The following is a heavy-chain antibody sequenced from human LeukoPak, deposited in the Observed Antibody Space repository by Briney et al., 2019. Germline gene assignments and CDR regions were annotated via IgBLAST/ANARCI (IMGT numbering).Heavy chain of an antibody. Sequence: SETLSLTCTVSGGSISSYYWNWTRQPPGKGLGSIGYFYYSGSTSYNPSLKSRVTISVDTSKNQFSLKLSSVTAADTTVYYCARSSDSSGYSPGYFDYWGQGTLVTVSS. J-gene: IGHJ4*02. CDR3: ARSSDSSGYSPGYFDY. CDR1: GGSISSYY. CDR2: FYYSGST. D-gene: IGHD3-22*01. V-gene: IGHV4-59*01.